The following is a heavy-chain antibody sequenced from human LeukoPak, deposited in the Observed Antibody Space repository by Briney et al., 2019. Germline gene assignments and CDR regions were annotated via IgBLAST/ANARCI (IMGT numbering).Heavy chain of an antibody. CDR3: ARASGVLPSFEWANWFDT. CDR2: IHCSGST. V-gene: IGHV4-39*01. D-gene: IGHD3-9*01. J-gene: IGHJ5*02. Sequence: SETLSLTCTVSGGSIRSSNSYWAWIRQPPGTGLQWIGPIHCSGSTFYKPPLKSLLTVSADTSRNQFYMKLSSVTAADTAVYYCARASGVLPSFEWANWFDTWGQGSLVTVSS. CDR1: GGSIRSSNSY.